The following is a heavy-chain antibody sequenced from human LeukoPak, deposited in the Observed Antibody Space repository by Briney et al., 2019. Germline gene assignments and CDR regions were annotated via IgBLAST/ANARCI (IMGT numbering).Heavy chain of an antibody. CDR1: GGTFSSYA. CDR2: IIPIFGTT. CDR3: ARAGIYGGLFDY. V-gene: IGHV1-69*13. Sequence: ASVKVSCKASGGTFSSYAISWARQAPGQGLEWMGGIIPIFGTTNYAQKFQGRVTITADESTSTAYMELSSLRSEDTAVYYCARAGIYGGLFDYWGQGTLVTVSS. D-gene: IGHD4-23*01. J-gene: IGHJ4*02.